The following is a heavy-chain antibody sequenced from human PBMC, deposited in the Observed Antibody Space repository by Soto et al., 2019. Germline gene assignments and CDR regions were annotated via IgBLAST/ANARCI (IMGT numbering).Heavy chain of an antibody. V-gene: IGHV1-69*13. CDR3: ARQFDYDTSGYYYAY. J-gene: IGHJ4*02. D-gene: IGHD3-22*01. Sequence: SVKVSCKAPGGTFNKYAIDWVRQAPGQGLEWMGGIIPLFGTASYAQKFQGRVTITADEATSTAYMELSSLRSEDTAVYYCARQFDYDTSGYYYAYWGQGTLVTVSS. CDR2: IIPLFGTA. CDR1: GGTFNKYA.